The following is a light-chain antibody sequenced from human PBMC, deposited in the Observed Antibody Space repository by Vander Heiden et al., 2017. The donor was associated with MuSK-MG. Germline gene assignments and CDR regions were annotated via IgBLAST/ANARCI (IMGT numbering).Light chain of an antibody. Sequence: EIVLTQSLCTLSLSPGERATLSCRASQSVGSSYLAWYRQNPGQAPRLLMYGASSRATDMPDRFSGSGSVTEFTLASSSLEPADFAVSYCQQDCSSPYTFGEGTKLEIK. J-gene: IGKJ2*01. V-gene: IGKV3-20*01. CDR3: QQDCSSPYT. CDR1: QSVGSSY. CDR2: GAS.